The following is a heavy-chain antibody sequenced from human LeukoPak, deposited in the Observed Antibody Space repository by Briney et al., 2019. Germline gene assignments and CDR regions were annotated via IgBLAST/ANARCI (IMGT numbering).Heavy chain of an antibody. CDR1: GFTVSSNY. J-gene: IGHJ3*02. Sequence: PGGSLRLSCAASGFTVSSNYMNWVRQAPGKGLEWVSVIYSGGSAYYTDSVKGRFTISRDNSTNTLYLQMNSPKPEDTAVYYCARDRSAGYADAFDIWGQGTMVSVSS. CDR2: IYSGGSA. V-gene: IGHV3-66*01. D-gene: IGHD6-25*01. CDR3: ARDRSAGYADAFDI.